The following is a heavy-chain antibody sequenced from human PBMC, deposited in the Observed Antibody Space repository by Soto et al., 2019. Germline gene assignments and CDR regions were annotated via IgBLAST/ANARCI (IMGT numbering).Heavy chain of an antibody. V-gene: IGHV1-18*01. J-gene: IGHJ2*01. CDR2: ISAYNANT. D-gene: IGHD1-20*01. CDR1: GYTLTRYG. CDR3: AREVFRYFDL. Sequence: QVHLVQSGAEVKKPGASVKVSCKASGYTLTRYGITWVRQAPGQGLEWMGSISAYNANTNYAQNLQGRLTMTTDTSTSTAYMELRSLTSDDTAVYYCAREVFRYFDLWGRGTLVSVSS.